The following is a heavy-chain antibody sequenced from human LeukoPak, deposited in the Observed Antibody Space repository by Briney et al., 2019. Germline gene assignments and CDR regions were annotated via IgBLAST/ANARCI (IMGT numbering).Heavy chain of an antibody. J-gene: IGHJ4*02. CDR1: GGSISSYY. CDR2: IYTSGNT. D-gene: IGHD2-15*01. Sequence: SETLSLTCTVSGGSISSYYWSWIRQPAGKGLEWIGRIYTSGNTNYNPSLKSRVTMSVDTSKNQFSLKLSSVTAADTAVYYCARAGYCSGGSCYSFDYWGQGTLVTVSS. CDR3: ARAGYCSGGSCYSFDY. V-gene: IGHV4-4*07.